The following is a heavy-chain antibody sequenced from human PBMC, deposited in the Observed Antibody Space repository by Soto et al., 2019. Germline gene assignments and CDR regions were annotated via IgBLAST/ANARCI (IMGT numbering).Heavy chain of an antibody. CDR1: GVSISSNSFY. CDR2: IYYSGTT. Sequence: PSETLSLTCTVSGVSISSNSFYWVWIRQPPGKGLEWIGSIYYSGTTYYNPSLKSRVTISVDTSKNQLSLKLSSVTAADTAVFYCARLWSGPHRRYDSSAYYRREHYWGQGSLGLVS. V-gene: IGHV4-39*01. J-gene: IGHJ4*02. D-gene: IGHD3-22*01. CDR3: ARLWSGPHRRYDSSAYYRREHY.